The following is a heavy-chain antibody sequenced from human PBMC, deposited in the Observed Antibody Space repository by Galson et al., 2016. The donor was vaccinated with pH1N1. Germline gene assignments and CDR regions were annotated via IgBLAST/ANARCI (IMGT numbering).Heavy chain of an antibody. V-gene: IGHV1-8*01. J-gene: IGHJ4*02. CDR3: ARGGYCSGGSCYDVFDY. CDR2: MNPNIDNT. CDR1: GYTFTDYD. D-gene: IGHD2-15*01. Sequence: SVKVSCKASGYTFTDYDINWVRQGTGQGLEWMGWMNPNIDNTGYAQKFQGRVTMTRNTSISTAYMELSSLRSEDTAVYYCARGGYCSGGSCYDVFDYWGQGTLVTVS.